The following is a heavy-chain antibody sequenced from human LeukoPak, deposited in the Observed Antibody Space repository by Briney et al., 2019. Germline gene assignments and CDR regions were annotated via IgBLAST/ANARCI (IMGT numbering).Heavy chain of an antibody. CDR2: IIPIFGTA. Sequence: SVKVSCKASGGTFSSYAISWVRQAPGQGLEWMGGIIPIFGTANYAQKFQGRVTITTDESTSTAYMELSSLRSEDTAVYYCASNGYNYYYFDYWGQGTLVTVSS. J-gene: IGHJ4*02. V-gene: IGHV1-69*05. CDR1: GGTFSSYA. CDR3: ASNGYNYYYFDY. D-gene: IGHD5-24*01.